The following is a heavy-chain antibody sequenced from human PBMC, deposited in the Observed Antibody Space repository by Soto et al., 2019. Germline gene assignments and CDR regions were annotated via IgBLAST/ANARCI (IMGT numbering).Heavy chain of an antibody. V-gene: IGHV3-53*01. J-gene: IGHJ6*02. CDR3: STSSRNEYHFAMDA. CDR1: GLSVSSSD. D-gene: IGHD6-6*01. Sequence: GGSLSLSCAASGLSVSSSDMSWVRQASGKGLEWVSVIYSGGSTHDADSVKGRFTISRDNSKNTVHLQMNSLRVDDTAVYFCSTSSRNEYHFAMDAWGQGTTVAVSS. CDR2: IYSGGST.